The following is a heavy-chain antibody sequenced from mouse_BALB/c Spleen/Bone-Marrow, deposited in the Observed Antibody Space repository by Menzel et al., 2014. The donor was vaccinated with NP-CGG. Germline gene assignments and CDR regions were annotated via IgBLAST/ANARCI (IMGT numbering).Heavy chain of an antibody. J-gene: IGHJ4*01. D-gene: IGHD2-14*01. Sequence: VQLQQSGAELVRPGTSVKISCKASGYTLTNYWLGWVRQRPGHGLEWIGDIYPGGIYTNYNEKFKGKATLTADTSSSTAYIQLSSLTSEDSAVYFCAKEDRTEEYYYVMDYWGQGTSVTVSS. CDR1: GYTLTNYW. CDR2: IYPGGIYT. CDR3: AKEDRTEEYYYVMDY. V-gene: IGHV1-63*02.